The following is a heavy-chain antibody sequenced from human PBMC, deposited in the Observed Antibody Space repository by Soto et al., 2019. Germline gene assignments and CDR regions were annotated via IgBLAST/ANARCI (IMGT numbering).Heavy chain of an antibody. CDR1: GGSISSSSYY. J-gene: IGHJ1*01. CDR2: IYYSGST. V-gene: IGHV4-39*01. Sequence: QLQLQESGPGLVKPSETLSLTCTVSGGSISSSSYYWGWIRQPPGKGLEWIGSIYYSGSTDYNPSLTSRVTIAVDTSKSQFTLMLSPVTPAGTAVCCCARQGWIQLWLPEYFQHWGQGTLVTVSS. CDR3: ARQGWIQLWLPEYFQH. D-gene: IGHD5-18*01.